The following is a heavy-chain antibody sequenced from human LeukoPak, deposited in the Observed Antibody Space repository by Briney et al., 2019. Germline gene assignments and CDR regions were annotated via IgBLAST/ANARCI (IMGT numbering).Heavy chain of an antibody. D-gene: IGHD5-18*01. CDR2: TNPSSGST. Sequence: ASVKVSCKAPGYTFTSYYMHGVRQAPGQGLQWMGITNPSSGSTSYAQKFQGRVTMTRDTSTSTVYMELSSLRSEDTAVYYCARVTGYSYGYLDYWGQGTLVTVSS. CDR3: ARVTGYSYGYLDY. J-gene: IGHJ4*02. V-gene: IGHV1-46*01. CDR1: GYTFTSYY.